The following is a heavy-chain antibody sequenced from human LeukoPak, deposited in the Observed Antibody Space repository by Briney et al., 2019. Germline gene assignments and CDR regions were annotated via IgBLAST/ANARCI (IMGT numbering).Heavy chain of an antibody. V-gene: IGHV3-20*04. D-gene: IGHD6-6*01. J-gene: IGHJ4*02. CDR1: GFTFDHYG. Sequence: GGSLRLSCAASGFTFDHYGLTWVRQALGKGLEWLSGINWNGDTTIYADSVKGRLTISRDNAKSSLYLQMDSLRVEDTALYYCARRSSSGSGFDYWGQGTLVTVSS. CDR3: ARRSSSGSGFDY. CDR2: INWNGDTT.